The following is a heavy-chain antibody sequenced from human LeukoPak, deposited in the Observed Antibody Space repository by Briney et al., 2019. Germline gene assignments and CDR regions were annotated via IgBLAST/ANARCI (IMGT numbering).Heavy chain of an antibody. D-gene: IGHD3-16*02. CDR1: GGSFSGYY. J-gene: IGHJ4*02. CDR2: INHSGST. V-gene: IGHV4-34*01. CDR3: ARLISGDYVWGSYRYTRNYFDY. Sequence: PSETLSLTCAVYGGSFSGYYWSWIRQPPGKGLEWIGEINHSGSTNYNPSLKSRVTISVDTSKNQFSLKLSSVTAADTAVYYCARLISGDYVWGSYRYTRNYFDYWGQGTLVTVSS.